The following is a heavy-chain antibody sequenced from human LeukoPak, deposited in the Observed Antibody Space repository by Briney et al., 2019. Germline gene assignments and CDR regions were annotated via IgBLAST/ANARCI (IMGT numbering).Heavy chain of an antibody. J-gene: IGHJ4*02. CDR3: ARGYSDSSGIDY. D-gene: IGHD3-22*01. CDR1: GFTFSNCW. CDR2: IKQDGNEK. V-gene: IGHV3-7*04. Sequence: GGSLRLSCAASGFTFSNCWMTWVRQAPGKGLEWVANIKQDGNEKYYVDSVKSRFTVSRDNAKNSLYLQMNSLRAEDTAVYYCARGYSDSSGIDYWGQGTLVTVSS.